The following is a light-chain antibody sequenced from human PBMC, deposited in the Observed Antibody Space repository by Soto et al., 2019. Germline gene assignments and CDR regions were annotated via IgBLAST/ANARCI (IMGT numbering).Light chain of an antibody. J-gene: IGKJ1*01. CDR3: QQYGSSPRT. V-gene: IGKV3-20*01. CDR1: QSVSSSS. CDR2: LAS. Sequence: EIVLTQSPSTLSMSPGDRATLYCRASQSVSSSSLAWYQQKPGQAPRLLIYLASIRATGVPDRFSGSGSGTDFTLTINRLEPEDFAVYYCQQYGSSPRTFGQGTKVEVK.